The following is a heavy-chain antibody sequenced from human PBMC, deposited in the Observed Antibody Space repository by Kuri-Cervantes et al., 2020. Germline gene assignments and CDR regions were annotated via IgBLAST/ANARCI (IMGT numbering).Heavy chain of an antibody. Sequence: ASVKVSCKASGYTFTGYYMHWVRQAPGQGLEWMGWISAYNGNTNYAQKLQGRVTMTTDTSTSTAYMELRSLRSDDTAVYYCARETTCGGDCYLFDYWGQGTLVTVSS. D-gene: IGHD2-21*01. CDR3: ARETTCGGDCYLFDY. CDR2: ISAYNGNT. V-gene: IGHV1-18*04. J-gene: IGHJ4*02. CDR1: GYTFTGYY.